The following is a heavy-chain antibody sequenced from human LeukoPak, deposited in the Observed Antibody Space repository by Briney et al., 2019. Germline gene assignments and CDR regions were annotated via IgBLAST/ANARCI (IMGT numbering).Heavy chain of an antibody. D-gene: IGHD3-9*01. Sequence: PSETLSLTCTVSGGSISSGGYYWSWIRQHPGKGLEWIGYIYYSGSTYYNPSLKSRVTISVDTSKNQFSLKLSSVTAADTAVYYCATLYYDILTGYPYFPGFDYWGQGTLVTVSS. CDR2: IYYSGST. J-gene: IGHJ4*02. V-gene: IGHV4-31*03. CDR3: ATLYYDILTGYPYFPGFDY. CDR1: GGSISSGGYY.